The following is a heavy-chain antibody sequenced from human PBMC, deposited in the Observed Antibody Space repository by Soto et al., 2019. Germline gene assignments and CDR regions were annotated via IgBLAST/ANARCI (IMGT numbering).Heavy chain of an antibody. Sequence: PSETLSLTCTVSGGSISNFYWSWIRQPPGKGLEWIGYVYYTGSTSYNPSLKRRVTFSADSSRGQFSLRLNSVTAADTAVYYCARTVLGPDLCVDSFVDYYYYMDVWGKGSTVT. V-gene: IGHV4-59*08. D-gene: IGHD3-16*01. CDR3: ARTVLGPDLCVDSFVDYYYYMDV. J-gene: IGHJ6*03. CDR1: GGSISNFY. CDR2: VYYTGST.